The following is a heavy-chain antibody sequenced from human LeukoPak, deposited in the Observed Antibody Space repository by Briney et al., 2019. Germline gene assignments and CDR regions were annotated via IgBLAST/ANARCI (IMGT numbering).Heavy chain of an antibody. V-gene: IGHV3-48*01. CDR1: GGAFSSSS. CDR2: VSSSSRTK. J-gene: IGHJ4*02. Sequence: GGSLRLSCTGPGGAFSSSSFNWVRQTPGKGLEWISYVSSSSRTKYYAASIKGRFTISRNNANNSLFLQMNDLSADDTALYYCASQSSSSSPRAPDFWGLGTLVTVSS. CDR3: ASQSSSSSPRAPDF. D-gene: IGHD6-6*01.